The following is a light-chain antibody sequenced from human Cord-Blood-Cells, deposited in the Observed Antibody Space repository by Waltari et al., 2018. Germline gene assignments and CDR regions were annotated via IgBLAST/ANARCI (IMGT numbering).Light chain of an antibody. CDR1: QSISSY. V-gene: IGKV1-39*01. CDR3: QQSYSTPYT. Sequence: DIQMTPSPSSLSASVGDRVTITCRASQSISSYLNWYQQKPGKAPKLLIYAASSLQSGVPSRFSGSESGTDFTLTISSLQPEDFATYYCQQSYSTPYTFGQGTKLGIK. CDR2: AAS. J-gene: IGKJ2*01.